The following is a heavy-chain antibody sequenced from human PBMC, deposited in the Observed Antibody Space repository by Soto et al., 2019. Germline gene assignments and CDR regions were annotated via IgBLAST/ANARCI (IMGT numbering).Heavy chain of an antibody. CDR1: GFTFGSYA. Sequence: EVQLLESGGGLVQPGGSLRLSCAASGFTFGSYAMNWVRQAPGKGLEWVSAVSGSGHVTYYAVSVNGRFTVSRDNSKNTLSLLMNNLRAEDTAVYYCAKDRDPSSWTGASDIWGQGTMVIVSS. CDR3: AKDRDPSSWTGASDI. J-gene: IGHJ3*02. CDR2: VSGSGHVT. V-gene: IGHV3-23*01. D-gene: IGHD6-13*01.